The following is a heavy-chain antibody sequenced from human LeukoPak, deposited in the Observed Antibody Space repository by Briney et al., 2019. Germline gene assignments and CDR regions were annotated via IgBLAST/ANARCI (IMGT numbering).Heavy chain of an antibody. V-gene: IGHV4-34*01. CDR2: INHSGST. CDR1: GGSFSGYY. CDR3: ARVGGGISRSEGAFDI. Sequence: PSETLSLTCAVYGGSFSGYYWSWIRQPPGKGLEWIGEINHSGSTNHNPSLKSRVTISVDTSKNQFSLKLSSVTAAETAVYYCARVGGGISRSEGAFDIWGQGTMVTVSS. D-gene: IGHD1-14*01. J-gene: IGHJ3*02.